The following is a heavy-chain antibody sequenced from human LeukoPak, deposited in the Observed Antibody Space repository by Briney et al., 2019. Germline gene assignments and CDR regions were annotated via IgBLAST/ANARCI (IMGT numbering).Heavy chain of an antibody. Sequence: PSETLSLTCTVSGGSISSSSYYWGWIRQPPGKGLEWMGSIYYSGSTYYNPSLKSRVTISVDTSKNQFSLKLSSVTAADTAVYYCARRGTVTTGGYFDYWGQGTLVTVSS. CDR3: ARRGTVTTGGYFDY. V-gene: IGHV4-39*01. CDR2: IYYSGST. J-gene: IGHJ4*02. CDR1: GGSISSSSYY. D-gene: IGHD4-17*01.